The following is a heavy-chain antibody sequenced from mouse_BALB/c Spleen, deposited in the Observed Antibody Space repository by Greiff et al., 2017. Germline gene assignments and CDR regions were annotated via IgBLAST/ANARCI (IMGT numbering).Heavy chain of an antibody. Sequence: EVQLQQSGAELVKPGASVKLSCTASGFNIKDTYMHWVKQRPEQGLEWIGRIDPANGNTKYDPKFQGKATITADTSSNTAYLQLSSLTSEDTAVYYCAPYYGSRGFAYWGQGTLVTVSA. CDR1: GFNIKDTY. V-gene: IGHV14-3*02. J-gene: IGHJ3*01. CDR2: IDPANGNT. CDR3: APYYGSRGFAY. D-gene: IGHD1-1*01.